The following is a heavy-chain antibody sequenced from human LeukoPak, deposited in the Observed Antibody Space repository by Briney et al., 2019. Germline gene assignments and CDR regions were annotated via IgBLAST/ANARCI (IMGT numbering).Heavy chain of an antibody. CDR1: GASISSYY. D-gene: IGHD3-10*01. V-gene: IGHV4-59*08. CDR3: ARSYYYGSGSYGMDV. J-gene: IGHJ6*02. Sequence: SETLSLTCTVSGASISSYYWSWIRQPPGKGLEWLGYIYYSGSTNYNPSLKSRVTISVDTSKNQFSLKLSSVTAADTAVYYCARSYYYGSGSYGMDVWGQGTTVTVSS. CDR2: IYYSGST.